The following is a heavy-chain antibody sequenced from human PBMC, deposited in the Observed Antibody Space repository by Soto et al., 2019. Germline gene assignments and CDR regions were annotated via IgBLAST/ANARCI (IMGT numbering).Heavy chain of an antibody. V-gene: IGHV3-23*01. Sequence: EVQLLESGGGLAQPGGSLRLSCAASGFTFRNYVLSWVRQAPGKGLDWVSGITGSGRDTYYADSVKGRFTISRDNSKNMVFLKMNSLGAEDTALDWCAKDGPDNSRSAFDSWGPGTLVTVSS. J-gene: IGHJ4*02. CDR3: AKDGPDNSRSAFDS. CDR2: ITGSGRDT. CDR1: GFTFRNYV. D-gene: IGHD6-13*01.